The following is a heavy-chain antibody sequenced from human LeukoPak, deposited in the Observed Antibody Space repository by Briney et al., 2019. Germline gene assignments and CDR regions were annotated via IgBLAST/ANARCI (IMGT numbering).Heavy chain of an antibody. CDR1: GDSISIDY. CDR2: IYASGST. J-gene: IGHJ4*02. CDR3: ARQGPYSSSWPFDY. Sequence: SETLSLTCLVSGDSISIDYWNWIRQPPGKGLEWIGYIYASGSTDYNPSLKSRVTISIDTSKSRFSLKLSSVTAADTAVYYCARQGPYSSSWPFDYWGQGTLVTVSS. V-gene: IGHV4-59*08. D-gene: IGHD6-13*01.